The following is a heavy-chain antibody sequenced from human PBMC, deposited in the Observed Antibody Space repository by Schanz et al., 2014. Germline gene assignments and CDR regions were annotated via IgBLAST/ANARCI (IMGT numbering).Heavy chain of an antibody. V-gene: IGHV3-30*19. CDR3: AKALGLRPFDY. J-gene: IGHJ4*02. CDR1: GFTFNNYG. D-gene: IGHD2-21*01. CDR2: ISDDGSRR. Sequence: QVQLVESGGGVVRPGRSLRLSCAASGFTFNNYGMHWVRQAPGKGLEWVAVISDDGSRRHYADFVTGRFTISRDNAKNSLYLQMNGLRPEDTAFYYCAKALGLRPFDYWGQGTLVTVSS.